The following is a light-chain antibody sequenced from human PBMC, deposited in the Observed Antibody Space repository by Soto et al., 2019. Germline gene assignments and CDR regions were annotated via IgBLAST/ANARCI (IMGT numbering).Light chain of an antibody. V-gene: IGKV3-20*01. Sequence: EIVLAQSPGTLSLSPGARATLSCRASQTVSNNYLAWYQQKPGQAPRLLIYGASSRATGIPDRFSGSGSGTDFTLTISRLEPEDFAVYYCQQYSTSPPTFGGGTKVDIK. CDR1: QTVSNNY. CDR2: GAS. CDR3: QQYSTSPPT. J-gene: IGKJ4*01.